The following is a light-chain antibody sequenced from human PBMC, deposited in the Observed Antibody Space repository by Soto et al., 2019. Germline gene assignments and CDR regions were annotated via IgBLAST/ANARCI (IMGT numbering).Light chain of an antibody. CDR3: SSYTSDSTLL. CDR1: RSDFGIYNY. Sequence: QSALTQPASVSGSPGQSITISCTGTRSDFGIYNYVSWYQHHTGKAPRLIIFEVSHRPSGVSHRFSGSKSGNTASLIISGLHAEDEADYYCSSYTSDSTLLFGGGTKLTVL. J-gene: IGLJ2*01. V-gene: IGLV2-14*01. CDR2: EVS.